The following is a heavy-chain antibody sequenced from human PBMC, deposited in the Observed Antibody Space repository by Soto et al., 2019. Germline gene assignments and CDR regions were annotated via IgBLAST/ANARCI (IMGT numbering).Heavy chain of an antibody. Sequence: QPGGSLRLSCAASGFMFSSFGIHWVRQAPGKGLEWVAVISYDGTYQYYDDSVKGRFTISRDNFGNTVALQMNSLRPEDTAVYYCAKQHSDLVIGAFDVWGPGAVVTVSS. V-gene: IGHV3-30*18. CDR1: GFMFSSFG. D-gene: IGHD4-4*01. CDR3: AKQHSDLVIGAFDV. CDR2: ISYDGTYQ. J-gene: IGHJ3*01.